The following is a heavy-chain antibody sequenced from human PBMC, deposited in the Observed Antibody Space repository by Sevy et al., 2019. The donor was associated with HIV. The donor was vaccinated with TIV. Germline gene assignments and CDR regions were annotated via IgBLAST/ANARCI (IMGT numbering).Heavy chain of an antibody. CDR2: ISYDGSNK. CDR3: ARGVVGATRGHGDY. J-gene: IGHJ4*02. V-gene: IGHV3-30-3*01. CDR1: GFTFSSYA. D-gene: IGHD1-26*01. Sequence: GGSLRLSCAASGFTFSSYAMHWVRQDPGKGLEWVAVISYDGSNKYYADSVKGRFTISRDNSKNTLYLQMNSLRAEDTAVYYCARGVVGATRGHGDYWGQGTLVTVSS.